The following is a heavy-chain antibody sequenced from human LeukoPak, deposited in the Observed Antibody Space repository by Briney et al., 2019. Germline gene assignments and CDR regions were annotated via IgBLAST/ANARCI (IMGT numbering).Heavy chain of an antibody. D-gene: IGHD2-15*01. V-gene: IGHV3-7*01. CDR1: GFTFSRYW. J-gene: IGHJ4*02. CDR2: IKQDGSEQ. Sequence: GSLLLSCAASGFTFSRYWMSWVRQAPGKGLEWVANIKQDGSEQYYVDSVKGRFTISRDNAKTSLYLQMNSLRAEDTAVYYCARWGLVAPFTFDYWGQGILVTVSS. CDR3: ARWGLVAPFTFDY.